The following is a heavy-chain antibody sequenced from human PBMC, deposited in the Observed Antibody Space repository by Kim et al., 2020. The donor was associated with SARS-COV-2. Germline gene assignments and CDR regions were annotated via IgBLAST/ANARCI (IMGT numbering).Heavy chain of an antibody. J-gene: IGHJ4*02. CDR1: GFTFSSYA. V-gene: IGHV3-23*01. D-gene: IGHD6-19*01. Sequence: GGSLRLSCAASGFTFSSYAMSWVRQAPGKGLEWVSALSGSGGSTYYADSVKGRFTISRDNSKNTLYLQMNSLRAEDTAVYYCALPGIAVAGVDYWGQGTLVTVSS. CDR2: LSGSGGST. CDR3: ALPGIAVAGVDY.